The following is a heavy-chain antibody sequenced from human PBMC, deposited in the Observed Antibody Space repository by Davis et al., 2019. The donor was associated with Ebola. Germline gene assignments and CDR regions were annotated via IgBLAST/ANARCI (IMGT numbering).Heavy chain of an antibody. CDR2: IDDSGGGT. CDR1: GFTFSSYG. V-gene: IGHV3-23*01. CDR3: AKRVEYSSSFAYFDY. J-gene: IGHJ4*02. Sequence: GGSLRLSCAASGFTFSSYGMTWVRQAPGKGLEWVASIDDSGGGTYYAVSVKGRFTVSRDNSKNTLYVQLNSLRSEDTAVYYCAKRVEYSSSFAYFDYWGQGALVTVSS. D-gene: IGHD6-6*01.